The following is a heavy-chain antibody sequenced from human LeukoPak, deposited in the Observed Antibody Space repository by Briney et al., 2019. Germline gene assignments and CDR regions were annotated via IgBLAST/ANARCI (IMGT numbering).Heavy chain of an antibody. V-gene: IGHV1-8*03. D-gene: IGHD6-6*01. CDR1: GYSFTSYD. Sequence: ASVKVSCKASGYSFTSYDINWVRQAPGQGLEWMGWMSPNSGHTGYAQKFQGRVTITRNTSIRTAYMELSSLRSEDTAVYYCASKAKVADRLDWFDSWGQGTLVTVSS. CDR3: ASKAKVADRLDWFDS. CDR2: MSPNSGHT. J-gene: IGHJ5*01.